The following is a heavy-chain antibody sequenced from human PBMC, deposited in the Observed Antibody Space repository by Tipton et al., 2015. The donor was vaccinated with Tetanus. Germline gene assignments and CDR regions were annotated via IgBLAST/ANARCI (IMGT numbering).Heavy chain of an antibody. V-gene: IGHV4-31*03. Sequence: TLSLTCTVSGVSINTTGYSWNWIRQHPGKGLEWIGYIYDSGNTLDNPSLKSRATMSIDASKTHFSLKLTSVTAADTAVYYCARNHPPRGYPFGGFHSWGQGTLVTFSS. CDR1: GVSINTTGYS. J-gene: IGHJ4*02. CDR3: ARNHPPRGYPFGGFHS. D-gene: IGHD3-16*01. CDR2: IYDSGNT.